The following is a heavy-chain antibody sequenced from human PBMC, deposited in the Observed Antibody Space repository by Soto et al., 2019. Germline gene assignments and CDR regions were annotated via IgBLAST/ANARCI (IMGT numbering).Heavy chain of an antibody. J-gene: IGHJ4*02. CDR1: GFTFSSYA. V-gene: IGHV3-23*01. Sequence: GGSLRLSCAASGFTFSSYAMSWVRQAPGKGLEWVSAITASGGSTYYADFVQGRFTISRDNSKNTLYLHMASLRVEDTAVYYCARDSSGWHDYSDYWGQGTLVTVSS. D-gene: IGHD6-19*01. CDR2: ITASGGST. CDR3: ARDSSGWHDYSDY.